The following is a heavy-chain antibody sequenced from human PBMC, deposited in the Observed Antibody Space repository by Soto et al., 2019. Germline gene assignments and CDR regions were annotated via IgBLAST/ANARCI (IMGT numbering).Heavy chain of an antibody. D-gene: IGHD2-15*01. Sequence: SETLSLTCTVSGGSISSGDYYWSWIRQPPGKGLGWIGYIYYSGSTYYNPSLKSRVTISVDTSKNQFSLKLSSVTAADTAVYYCAREAEYGGWFDPWGQGTLVTVSS. CDR3: AREAEYGGWFDP. V-gene: IGHV4-30-4*01. CDR2: IYYSGST. J-gene: IGHJ5*02. CDR1: GGSISSGDYY.